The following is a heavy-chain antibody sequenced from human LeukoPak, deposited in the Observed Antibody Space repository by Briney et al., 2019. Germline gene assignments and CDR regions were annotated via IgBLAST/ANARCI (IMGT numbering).Heavy chain of an antibody. J-gene: IGHJ6*02. CDR1: GYTFTNYG. CDR2: SSAYNGDT. D-gene: IGHD2-2*01. Sequence: GASVKVSCKASGYTFTNYGVTWVRQAPGQGLEWMGWSSAYNGDTNYAQRLQGRVTMTTDTSATTAYMEMKSLTSDDTAVYYCARQRAVVVPGSIPRYYYYGLDVWGQGTTVTVSS. CDR3: ARQRAVVVPGSIPRYYYYGLDV. V-gene: IGHV1-18*01.